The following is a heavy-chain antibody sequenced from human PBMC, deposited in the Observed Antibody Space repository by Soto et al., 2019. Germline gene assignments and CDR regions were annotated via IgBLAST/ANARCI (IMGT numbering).Heavy chain of an antibody. CDR1: GFSLSTSGVG. CDR3: AHSYSCSGDICYSNISWLDP. J-gene: IGHJ5*02. D-gene: IGHD2-15*01. Sequence: QITLKESGPTLVKPTQTLTLTCTFSGFSLSTSGVGVGWIRQPPGKALEWLALIYWDDDKRYSTSLKSRLTITKATSKTQLLLTMTNMDPVDTATYYCAHSYSCSGDICYSNISWLDPWGQRTLVTVSS. V-gene: IGHV2-5*02. CDR2: IYWDDDK.